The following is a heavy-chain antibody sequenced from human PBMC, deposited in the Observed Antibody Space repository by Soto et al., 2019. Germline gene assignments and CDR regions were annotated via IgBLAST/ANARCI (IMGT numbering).Heavy chain of an antibody. Sequence: QLQLQESGSGLVKPSQTLSLTCAVSGGSISSGGYSWSWVRQPPGKGLEWIGYIYHSGSTYYNPSPNSRGTMSVDRSKNQFARKLSSVTAADTAVYYGARVPDYWGQGTLVTVAS. CDR3: ARVPDY. J-gene: IGHJ4*02. CDR1: GGSISSGGYS. V-gene: IGHV4-30-2*01. CDR2: IYHSGST. D-gene: IGHD2-2*01.